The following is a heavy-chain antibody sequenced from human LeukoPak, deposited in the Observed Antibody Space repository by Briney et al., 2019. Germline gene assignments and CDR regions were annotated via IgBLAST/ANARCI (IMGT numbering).Heavy chain of an antibody. CDR3: AKDGYSSGWFVVY. Sequence: GSLRLSCTASGSTFSSYAMSWVRQAPGKGLEWVSAISGSGGSTYYADSVKSRFTISRDNSKNTLFLQMSSLRAEDTAVYYCAKDGYSSGWFVVYWGRGTLVTVSS. CDR2: ISGSGGST. J-gene: IGHJ4*02. V-gene: IGHV3-23*01. CDR1: GSTFSSYA. D-gene: IGHD6-19*01.